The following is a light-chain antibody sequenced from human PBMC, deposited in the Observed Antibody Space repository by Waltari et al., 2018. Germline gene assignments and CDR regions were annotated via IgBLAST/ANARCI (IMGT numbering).Light chain of an antibody. CDR1: AGPVTSNNF. J-gene: IGLJ3*02. Sequence: GGTVTLTCASTAGPVTSNNFPNWFQQKPGQPPRALIYSTVDRHSWTPARCSGSLLGGKAALTLSGVQPEDEADYYCQLYYGGTLVFGGGTKVTVL. V-gene: IGLV7-43*01. CDR3: QLYYGGTLV. CDR2: STV.